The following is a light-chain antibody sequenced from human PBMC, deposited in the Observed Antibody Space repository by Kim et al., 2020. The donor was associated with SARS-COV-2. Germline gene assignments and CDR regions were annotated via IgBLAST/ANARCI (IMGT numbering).Light chain of an antibody. J-gene: IGLJ2*01. CDR3: TAYGGSDNLL. Sequence: QSVLTQPPSASGSLGQSVTISCTGTSTDISGHNFVSWYQQHPGKAPKVMIYEVNKRPSGVPDRFSGSKSGNTASLTVSGLQAEDEADYYCTAYGGSDNLLFGGGTQLTVL. CDR1: STDISGHNF. CDR2: EVN. V-gene: IGLV2-8*01.